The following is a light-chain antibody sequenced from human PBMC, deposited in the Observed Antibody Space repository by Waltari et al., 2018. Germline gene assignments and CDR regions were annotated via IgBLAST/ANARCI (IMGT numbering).Light chain of an antibody. CDR2: DAS. J-gene: IGKJ5*01. Sequence: DIQMTQSPSPLSASVGDRVTITCQASQDISNYLNWYHQKPGKAPKLLIYDASNLETGVPSRVSGSGSGTDFTFTISSLQPEDIATYYCQQYDNLPFTFGQGPRLEIK. CDR3: QQYDNLPFT. V-gene: IGKV1-33*01. CDR1: QDISNY.